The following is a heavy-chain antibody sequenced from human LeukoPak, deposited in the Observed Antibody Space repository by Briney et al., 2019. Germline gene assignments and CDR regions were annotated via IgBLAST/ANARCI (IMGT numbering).Heavy chain of an antibody. CDR1: GGSISSNSYY. Sequence: PSETLSLTCAVSGGSISSNSYYWGWIRQPPGKGLEWIGSIYYSGSTYYNPSLKSRVTISADTSKNQFSLRLSSVTAADTAVYYCARDHRHSGRFDYWGQGTLVTVSS. CDR2: IYYSGST. J-gene: IGHJ4*02. D-gene: IGHD1-26*01. V-gene: IGHV4-39*07. CDR3: ARDHRHSGRFDY.